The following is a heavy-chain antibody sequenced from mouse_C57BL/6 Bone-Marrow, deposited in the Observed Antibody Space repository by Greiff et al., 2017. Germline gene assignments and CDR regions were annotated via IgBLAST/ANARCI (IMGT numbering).Heavy chain of an antibody. V-gene: IGHV1-69*01. D-gene: IGHD1-1*01. CDR3: AIDYCGSSNCSMDY. CDR1: GYTFTSYW. Sequence: QVHVKQPGAELVMPGASVKLSCKASGYTFTSYWMHWVTQRHGQGLEWIGEIDPSDSYTNYNQKFKGKSTLTVDKSSSTAYMQLSSLTSEDSAVYYCAIDYCGSSNCSMDYWGQGTSVTVSS. CDR2: IDPSDSYT. J-gene: IGHJ4*01.